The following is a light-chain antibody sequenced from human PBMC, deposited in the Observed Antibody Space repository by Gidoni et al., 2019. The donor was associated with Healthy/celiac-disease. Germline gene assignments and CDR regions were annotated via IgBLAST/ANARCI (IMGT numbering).Light chain of an antibody. CDR2: AAS. J-gene: IGKJ5*01. V-gene: IGKV1-39*01. Sequence: DIQMTQSPSSLSASVGDRVTITCRSSQSISSYLNWYQQKPGKAPKLLIYAASSLQSGVPSRFSGSGSGTDFTLTISSLEPEDFATYYCQQSNSTPITFXQXTRVEIK. CDR1: QSISSY. CDR3: QQSNSTPIT.